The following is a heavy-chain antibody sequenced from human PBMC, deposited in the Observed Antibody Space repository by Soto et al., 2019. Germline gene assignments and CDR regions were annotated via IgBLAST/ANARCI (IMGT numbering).Heavy chain of an antibody. D-gene: IGHD5-18*01. Sequence: GASVKVSCKASGGTFSSYAISWVRQAPGQGLEWMGGIIPISGTANYAQKFQGRVTITADESTSTAYMELSSLRSEDTAVYYCARMETAGSRGYFDYWGQGTLVTVSS. J-gene: IGHJ4*02. V-gene: IGHV1-69*13. CDR1: GGTFSSYA. CDR3: ARMETAGSRGYFDY. CDR2: IIPISGTA.